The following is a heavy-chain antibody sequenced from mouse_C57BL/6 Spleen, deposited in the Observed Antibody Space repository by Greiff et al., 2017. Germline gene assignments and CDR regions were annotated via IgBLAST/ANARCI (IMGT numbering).Heavy chain of an antibody. Sequence: QVQLQQSAAELVTPGASVQISCKVSGYTFTDHTIHWMKQRPEHGLEWIGDIYPRDGSTKYNEKFKGKATLTADKTSSTAYMQLNSLTSEVSAVYFCARGGLLYWYFDVWGTGTTVTVSS. V-gene: IGHV1-78*01. CDR1: GYTFTDHT. D-gene: IGHD2-3*01. CDR2: IYPRDGST. J-gene: IGHJ1*03. CDR3: ARGGLLYWYFDV.